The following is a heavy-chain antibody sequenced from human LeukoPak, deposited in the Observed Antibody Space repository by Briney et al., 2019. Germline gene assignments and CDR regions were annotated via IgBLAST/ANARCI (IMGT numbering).Heavy chain of an antibody. CDR3: ARESEDILTGYPPHFDY. CDR1: GFTFSSYG. D-gene: IGHD3-9*01. Sequence: PGGSLRLSCAASGFTFSSYGMYWVRQAPGKGLEWVAVISGDETERYYADSVKRRFTIARDNSKRMLYLQMSTLRSDDTAVYYCARESEDILTGYPPHFDYWGQGTLVTVSS. CDR2: ISGDETER. V-gene: IGHV3-30*03. J-gene: IGHJ4*02.